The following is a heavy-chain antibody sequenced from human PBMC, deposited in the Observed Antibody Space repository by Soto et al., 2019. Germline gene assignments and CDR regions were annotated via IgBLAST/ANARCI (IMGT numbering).Heavy chain of an antibody. J-gene: IGHJ5*02. V-gene: IGHV3-30-3*01. CDR3: ARDVMPNYDFWSGYSNNWFDP. CDR2: ISYDGSNK. CDR1: GFTLSSYA. Sequence: GGSLRLSCAASGFTLSSYAMHWVRQAPGKGLEWVAVISYDGSNKYYADSVKGRFTISRDNSKNTLYLQMNSLRAEDTAVYYCARDVMPNYDFWSGYSNNWFDPWGQGTLVTVSS. D-gene: IGHD3-3*01.